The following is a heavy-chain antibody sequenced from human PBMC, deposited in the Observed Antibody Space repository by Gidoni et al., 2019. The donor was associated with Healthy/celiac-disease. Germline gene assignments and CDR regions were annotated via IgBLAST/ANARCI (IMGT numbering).Heavy chain of an antibody. CDR1: GGSISSSSYY. J-gene: IGHJ6*03. V-gene: IGHV4-39*01. CDR3: ARHSSDKKGIALYYYYMDV. CDR2: IYYSGST. Sequence: QLQLQESGPGLVKPSETLSLTCTVSGGSISSSSYYWGWIRQPPGKGLEWIGSIYYSGSTYYNPSLKSRVTISVDTSKNQFSLKLSSVTAADTAVYYCARHSSDKKGIALYYYYMDVWGKGTTVTVSS. D-gene: IGHD6-13*01.